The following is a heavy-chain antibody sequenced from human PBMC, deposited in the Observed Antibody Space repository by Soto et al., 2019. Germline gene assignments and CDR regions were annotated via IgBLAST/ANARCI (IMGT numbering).Heavy chain of an antibody. CDR2: ISAYNGNT. J-gene: IGHJ3*01. V-gene: IGHV1-18*01. CDR1: GYTFTSYG. Sequence: VASVKLCCKASGYTFTSYGISSVRQAPGQGHEWMEWISAYNGNTNYAQKLQGRVTMTTDTSTSTAYMELSSLRSDDTAVYYCSRAARAYYYDSSGHFGSFDFWGKGTMVTVSS. D-gene: IGHD3-22*01. CDR3: SRAARAYYYDSSGHFGSFDF.